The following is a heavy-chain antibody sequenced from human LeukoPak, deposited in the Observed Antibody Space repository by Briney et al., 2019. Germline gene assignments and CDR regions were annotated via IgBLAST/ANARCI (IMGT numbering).Heavy chain of an antibody. CDR1: GGSFSGYY. CDR2: INHSGST. V-gene: IGHV4-34*01. D-gene: IGHD6-13*01. CDR3: ARGTRGSRPRVFVYYYYMDV. Sequence: SETLSLTCAVYGGSFSGYYWSWIRQPPGKGLEWIGEINHSGSTNYNPSLKSRVTISVDTSKNQFSLKLSSVTAADTAVYYCARGTRGSRPRVFVYYYYMDVWGKGTTVTVSS. J-gene: IGHJ6*03.